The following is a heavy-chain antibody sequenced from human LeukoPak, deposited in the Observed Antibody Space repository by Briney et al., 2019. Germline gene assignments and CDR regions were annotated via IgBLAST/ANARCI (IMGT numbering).Heavy chain of an antibody. CDR1: GYTLTELS. CDR2: FDPEDGET. Sequence: GASVKVSCKVSGYTLTELSMHWVRQAPGKGLEWMGGFDPEDGETIYAQKFQGRATMTEDTSTDTAYMELSSLRSEDTAVYYCATQFPYGSGSWVYWGQGTLVTVSS. CDR3: ATQFPYGSGSWVY. V-gene: IGHV1-24*01. D-gene: IGHD3-10*01. J-gene: IGHJ4*02.